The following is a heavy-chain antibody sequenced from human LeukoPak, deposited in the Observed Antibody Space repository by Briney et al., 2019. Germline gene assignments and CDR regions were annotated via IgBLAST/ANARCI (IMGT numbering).Heavy chain of an antibody. CDR3: ARVPFLEWLLPHAFDY. Sequence: ASVKVSCKASGYTFTSYGISWVRQAPGQGLGWMGWISAYNGNTNYAQKLQGRVTMTTDTSTSTAYMELRSLRSDDTAVYYCARVPFLEWLLPHAFDYWGQGTLVTVSS. CDR1: GYTFTSYG. D-gene: IGHD3-3*02. V-gene: IGHV1-18*01. J-gene: IGHJ4*02. CDR2: ISAYNGNT.